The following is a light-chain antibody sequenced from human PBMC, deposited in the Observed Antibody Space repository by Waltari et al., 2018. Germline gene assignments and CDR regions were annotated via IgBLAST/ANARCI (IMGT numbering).Light chain of an antibody. CDR1: RSNIGTKT. CDR3: AAWDDSLNGLYV. J-gene: IGLJ1*01. CDR2: GAN. Sequence: QSVLTQPPSASGTPGQRVTISCSGSRSNIGTKTVNWYQQLPGMAPRLLIYGANQRPSGVPRRFSASKSGTSASLAISGLQSEDEADYFCAAWDDSLNGLYVFGTGTTVTVL. V-gene: IGLV1-44*01.